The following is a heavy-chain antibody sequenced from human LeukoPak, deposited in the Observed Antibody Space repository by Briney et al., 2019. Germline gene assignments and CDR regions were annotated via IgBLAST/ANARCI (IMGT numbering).Heavy chain of an antibody. J-gene: IGHJ5*02. V-gene: IGHV3-9*01. CDR3: ASATGYYDFWSGYYTGYDLNWFDP. CDR2: ISWNSGSI. CDR1: GFTFDDYA. Sequence: SLRLSCAASGFTFDDYAMHWVRQAPGKGLEWVSGISWNSGSIGYADSVKGRFTISRDNAKNTLYLQMNSLRAEDTAVYYCASATGYYDFWSGYYTGYDLNWFDPWGQGTLVTVSS. D-gene: IGHD3-3*01.